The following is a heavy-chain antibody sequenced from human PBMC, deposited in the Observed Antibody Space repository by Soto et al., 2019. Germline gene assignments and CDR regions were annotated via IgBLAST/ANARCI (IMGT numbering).Heavy chain of an antibody. CDR2: IYWDDDK. CDR1: GFSLITSGVG. Sequence: QITLKEAGPTLVKPTQTLTLTCSISGFSLITSGVGVGWIRQPPGKALEWLALIYWDDDKGYSTSLKSRLTFTKDTSRNQVVLTMTNMDPADTATYYCAHTMAPRIFDYWGQGTLVTVSS. J-gene: IGHJ4*02. CDR3: AHTMAPRIFDY. V-gene: IGHV2-5*02.